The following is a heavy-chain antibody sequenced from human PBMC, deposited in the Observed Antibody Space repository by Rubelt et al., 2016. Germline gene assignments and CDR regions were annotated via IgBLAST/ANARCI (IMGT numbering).Heavy chain of an antibody. D-gene: IGHD3-10*01. CDR2: IYYSGST. Sequence: QVQLQESGPGLVKPSGTLSLTCAVSGGSISSSNWWSWVRQPPGKGLEWIGYIYYSGSTYYNPSLKSRVTISVVTVKKQVSLKLSSVTAADTAVDYCARVEPPSHRFGDLTSGIIDYWGQGTLVTVSS. CDR1: GGSISSSNW. J-gene: IGHJ4*02. CDR3: ARVEPPSHRFGDLTSGIIDY. V-gene: IGHV4-4*02.